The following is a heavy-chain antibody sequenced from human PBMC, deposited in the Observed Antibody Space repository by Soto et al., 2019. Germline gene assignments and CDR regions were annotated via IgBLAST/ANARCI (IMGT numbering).Heavy chain of an antibody. CDR1: GGSISSSSYY. J-gene: IGHJ4*02. D-gene: IGHD3-10*01. V-gene: IGHV4-39*01. CDR3: ASLPDWGSGNS. Sequence: SETLSLTCTVSGGSISSSSYYWGWIRQPPGKGLEWIGSIYYSGSTYYNPSLKSRVTISVDTSKNQFSLKLTSVTAADTAVYYCASLPDWGSGNSWGKGTLVTVYS. CDR2: IYYSGST.